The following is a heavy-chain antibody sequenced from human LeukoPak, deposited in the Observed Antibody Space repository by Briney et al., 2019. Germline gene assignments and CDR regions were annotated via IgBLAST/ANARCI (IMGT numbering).Heavy chain of an antibody. CDR2: ISYDGSNK. CDR1: GFSFSNYA. Sequence: GGSLRLSCAAPGFSFSNYAMNWVRQAPGKGLEWVAVISYDGSNKYYADSVKGRFTISRDNSKNTLYLQMNSLRAEDTAVYYCARGVTIAVAGTVDYWGQGTLVTVSS. J-gene: IGHJ4*02. D-gene: IGHD6-19*01. CDR3: ARGVTIAVAGTVDY. V-gene: IGHV3-30-3*01.